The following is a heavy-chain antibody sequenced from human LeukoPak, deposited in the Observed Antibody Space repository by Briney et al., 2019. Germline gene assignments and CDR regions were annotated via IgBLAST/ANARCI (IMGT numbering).Heavy chain of an antibody. V-gene: IGHV4-38-2*02. Sequence: PSETLSLTCTVSGYSISSGYYWGWIRQPPGKGLEWIGSIYHSGSTYYNPSLKSRVTISVDTSKNQFSLKLSSVTAADTAVYYCARQATLVAAPGWFDPWGQGTLVTVSS. CDR3: ARQATLVAAPGWFDP. J-gene: IGHJ5*02. CDR1: GYSISSGYY. D-gene: IGHD2-15*01. CDR2: IYHSGST.